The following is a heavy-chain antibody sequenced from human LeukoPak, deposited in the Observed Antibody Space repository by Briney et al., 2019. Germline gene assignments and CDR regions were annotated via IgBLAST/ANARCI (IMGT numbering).Heavy chain of an antibody. V-gene: IGHV4-4*07. CDR1: GGSISSYY. CDR2: VYTTGST. CDR3: ARSQGAVAGSFWFDP. J-gene: IGHJ5*02. Sequence: SETLSLTCTVSGGSISSYYWSWIRQPAGKGLEWIGRVYTTGSTDYNPSLKSRVTMSVDTSKNHFSLKLTSVTAADTAVYYCARSQGAVAGSFWFDPWAGEPWSPSPQ. D-gene: IGHD6-19*01.